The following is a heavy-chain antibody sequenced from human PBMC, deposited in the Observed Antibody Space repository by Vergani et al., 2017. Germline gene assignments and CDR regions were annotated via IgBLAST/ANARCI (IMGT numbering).Heavy chain of an antibody. J-gene: IGHJ4*02. CDR3: ARKCGGDCYXFDY. D-gene: IGHD2-21*02. CDR1: GFTVSSNY. V-gene: IGHV3-53*01. CDR2: IYSGGST. Sequence: EVQLVESGGGLIQPGGSLRLSCAASGFTVSSNYMSWVRQAPGQGLEWVSVIYSGGSTYYADSVKGRFTISRDNSKNTLYLQMNSLRAEDTAVYYCARKCGGDCYXFDYWGQGTLVTVSS.